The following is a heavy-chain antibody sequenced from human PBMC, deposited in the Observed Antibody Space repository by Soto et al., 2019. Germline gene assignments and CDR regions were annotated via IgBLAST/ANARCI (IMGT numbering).Heavy chain of an antibody. CDR3: AKDPPTIAYWYFDL. D-gene: IGHD3-9*01. Sequence: PVGSLRLSCVASEFTFSSYEMNWVRQAPGKGLEWVSYISSSGTTIYYTDSVKGRFTISRDNAKKSLYLQMNSLRAEDTAVYYCAKDPPTIAYWYFDLWGRGTLVTVSS. CDR1: EFTFSSYE. V-gene: IGHV3-48*03. J-gene: IGHJ2*01. CDR2: ISSSGTTI.